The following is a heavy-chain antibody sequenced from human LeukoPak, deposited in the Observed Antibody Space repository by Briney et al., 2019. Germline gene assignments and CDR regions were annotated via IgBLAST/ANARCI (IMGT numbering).Heavy chain of an antibody. Sequence: GGSLRLSCAASGFTFSSYSMNWVRQAPGKGLEWVSSISSSSSYIYYADSVKGRFTISRDNAKNSLYLQMNSLRAEDTAVYYCAGKDYYDSSGYYPGYWGQGTLVTVSS. CDR2: ISSSSSYI. CDR3: AGKDYYDSSGYYPGY. D-gene: IGHD3-22*01. J-gene: IGHJ4*02. V-gene: IGHV3-21*01. CDR1: GFTFSSYS.